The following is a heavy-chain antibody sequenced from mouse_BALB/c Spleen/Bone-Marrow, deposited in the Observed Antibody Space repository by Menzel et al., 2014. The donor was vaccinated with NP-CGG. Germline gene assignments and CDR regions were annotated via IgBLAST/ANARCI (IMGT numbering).Heavy chain of an antibody. CDR3: ARYRLGTYFDY. V-gene: IGHV14-3*02. Sequence: EVQLQESGAELVKPGASVKLSCTASGFNIKDTYIHWVKQRPEQGLEWIGRIDPANVNTKYDPKFQGKATITAVTSSNTAYLQLGSLTSEDTAVYYCARYRLGTYFDYWGQGTTLTVSS. CDR1: GFNIKDTY. CDR2: IDPANVNT. D-gene: IGHD2-14*01. J-gene: IGHJ2*01.